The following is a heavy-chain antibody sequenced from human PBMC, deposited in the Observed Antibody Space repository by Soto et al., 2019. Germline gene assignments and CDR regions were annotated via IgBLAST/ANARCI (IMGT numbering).Heavy chain of an antibody. Sequence: SETLSLTCAVYGGSFSCYYWSWIRQPPGKGLEWIGEINHSGSTNYNPSLKSRVTISVDTSKNQFSLKLSSVTAADTAVYYCASLVXGIAAAGTPDYYYGMDVWGQGTTVTVSS. J-gene: IGHJ6*02. CDR2: INHSGST. D-gene: IGHD6-13*01. CDR3: ASLVXGIAAAGTPDYYYGMDV. CDR1: GGSFSCYY. V-gene: IGHV4-34*01.